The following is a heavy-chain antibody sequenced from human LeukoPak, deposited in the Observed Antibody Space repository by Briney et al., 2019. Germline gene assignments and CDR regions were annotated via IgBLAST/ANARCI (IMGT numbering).Heavy chain of an antibody. CDR2: IYHSGST. CDR1: GGSISSGGYS. Sequence: SETLSLTCAVSGGSISSGGYSWSWIRQPPGKGLEWIGYIYHSGSTYYNPSLKSRVTISVDTSKNQFSLKLSSVTAADTAVYYCARGLSSSGWYYWGLGTLVTVSS. V-gene: IGHV4-30-2*01. J-gene: IGHJ4*02. CDR3: ARGLSSSGWYY. D-gene: IGHD6-19*01.